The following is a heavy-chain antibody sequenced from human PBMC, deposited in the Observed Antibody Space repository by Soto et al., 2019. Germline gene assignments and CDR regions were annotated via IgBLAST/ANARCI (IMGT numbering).Heavy chain of an antibody. Sequence: SETLSLTCTVSGDSISSYYWSWFRQPPGKGLEWIGYIPYTGSTNYNPSLKSRVTISVDTSKNQFSLKVPSVTAADTAVYYCAREMREWLTDYWGQGNLVTVSS. V-gene: IGHV4-59*12. J-gene: IGHJ4*02. CDR3: AREMREWLTDY. CDR1: GDSISSYY. D-gene: IGHD6-19*01. CDR2: IPYTGST.